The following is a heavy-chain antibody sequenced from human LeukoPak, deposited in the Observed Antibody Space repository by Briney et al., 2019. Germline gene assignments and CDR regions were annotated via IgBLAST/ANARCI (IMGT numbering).Heavy chain of an antibody. CDR1: GGSISSSSYY. D-gene: IGHD3-22*01. CDR3: ATSASSGYYDY. CDR2: IYYSGST. J-gene: IGHJ4*02. V-gene: IGHV4-39*01. Sequence: TTSETLSLTCTVSGGSISSSSYYWGWLRQPPGKGLEWIGSIYYSGSTYYNPSLKSRVTISVDTSKNQFSLKLSSVTAADTAVYYCATSASSGYYDYWGQGTLVTVSS.